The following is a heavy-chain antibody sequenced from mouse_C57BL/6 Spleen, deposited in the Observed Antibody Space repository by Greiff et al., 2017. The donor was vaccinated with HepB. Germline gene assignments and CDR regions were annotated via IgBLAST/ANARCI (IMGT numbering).Heavy chain of an antibody. D-gene: IGHD1-1*01. CDR2: IDPSDSYT. CDR3: APRGSNYPYYFDY. J-gene: IGHJ2*01. V-gene: IGHV1-50*01. CDR1: GYTFTSYW. Sequence: QVQLQQPGAELVKPGASVKLSCKASGYTFTSYWMQWVKQRPGQGLEWIGEIDPSDSYTNYNQKFKGKATLTVDTSSSTAYMQLSSLTSEDSAVYYCAPRGSNYPYYFDYWGQGTTLTVSS.